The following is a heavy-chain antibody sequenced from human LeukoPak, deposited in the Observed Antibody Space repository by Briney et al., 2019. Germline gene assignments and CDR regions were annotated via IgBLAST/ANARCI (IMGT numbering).Heavy chain of an antibody. CDR1: GFTFSNAW. J-gene: IGHJ4*02. CDR2: IKSKTDGGTT. D-gene: IGHD3-22*01. CDR3: TTDRYYDSSGYYSDY. Sequence: GGSLRLSCAASGFTFSNAWMNWVRQAPGKGLEWVGRIKSKTDGGTTDYAAPVKGRFTISRDDSKNTLYLQMNSLKTEDTAVYYCTTDRYYDSSGYYSDYWGQGTLVTVSS. V-gene: IGHV3-15*07.